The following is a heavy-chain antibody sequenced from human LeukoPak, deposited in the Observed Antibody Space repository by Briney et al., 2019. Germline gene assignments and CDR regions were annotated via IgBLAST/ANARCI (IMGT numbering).Heavy chain of an antibody. CDR1: GGSISNTNW. J-gene: IGHJ4*02. V-gene: IGHV4-4*02. CDR3: AREGGPYRPLDY. CDR2: VNLQGST. Sequence: PSETLSLTCGVSGGSISNTNWWTWVRQPPGKGLEWIGEVNLQGSTTYNPSLKSRVAISVDKSENQISLKLTSVTAADTAVYYCAREGGPYRPLDYSGQGTLVTVAS.